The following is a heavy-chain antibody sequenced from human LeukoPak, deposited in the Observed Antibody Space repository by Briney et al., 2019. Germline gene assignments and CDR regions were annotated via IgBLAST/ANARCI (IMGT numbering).Heavy chain of an antibody. CDR2: IYYSGST. V-gene: IGHV4-39*07. D-gene: IGHD6-13*01. Sequence: PSETLSLTCTVSGGSISSSSYYWGWIRQPPGKGLEWIGSIYYSGSTYYNPSLKSRVTISVDTSKNQFSLKLSSVTAADTAVYYCARESSSSWYRGWFDPWGQGTLVTVSS. CDR3: ARESSSSWYRGWFDP. J-gene: IGHJ5*02. CDR1: GGSISSSSYY.